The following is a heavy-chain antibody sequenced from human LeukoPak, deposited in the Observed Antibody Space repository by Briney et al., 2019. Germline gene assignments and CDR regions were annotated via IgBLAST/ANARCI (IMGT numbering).Heavy chain of an antibody. CDR1: GGSISSSSYY. D-gene: IGHD5-24*01. V-gene: IGHV4-39*07. CDR3: ARDDEGDGYKKRKFDY. Sequence: SETLSLTCTVSGGSISSSSYYWGWVRQPPGKGLEWVGSIYYSGSTYYNPSLKSRVPISVDTSKNQFSLELSSVTAADTAVYYCARDDEGDGYKKRKFDYWGQGTLVTVSS. J-gene: IGHJ4*02. CDR2: IYYSGST.